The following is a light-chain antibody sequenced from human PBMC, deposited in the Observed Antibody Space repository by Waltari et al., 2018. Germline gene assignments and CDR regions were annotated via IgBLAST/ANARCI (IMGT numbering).Light chain of an antibody. CDR1: QSVSKY. Sequence: DIGLTQSPGTLSLSPGERATLSCWASQSVSKYLAWYQQNPGQAPRLLIYETSIRATGVPDRFSGSGSGTDFSLTISRLEPEDFAVYYCQKYGRLPATFGQGTKVEIK. J-gene: IGKJ1*01. V-gene: IGKV3-20*01. CDR3: QKYGRLPAT. CDR2: ETS.